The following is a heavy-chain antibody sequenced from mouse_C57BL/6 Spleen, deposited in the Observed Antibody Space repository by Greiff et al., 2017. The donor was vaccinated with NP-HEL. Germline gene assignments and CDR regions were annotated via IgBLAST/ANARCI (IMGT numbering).Heavy chain of an antibody. V-gene: IGHV2-3*01. Sequence: QVQLQQSGPGLVAPSQSLSITCTVSGFSLTSYGVSWVRQPPGKGLEWLGAIWGDGSTNYHSALISRLSISKDNSRSQNFLKLSSLQNDDTATYYCAKPETATAWFAYWGQGTLVTVSA. CDR3: AKPETATAWFAY. CDR2: IWGDGST. J-gene: IGHJ3*01. D-gene: IGHD4-1*01. CDR1: GFSLTSYG.